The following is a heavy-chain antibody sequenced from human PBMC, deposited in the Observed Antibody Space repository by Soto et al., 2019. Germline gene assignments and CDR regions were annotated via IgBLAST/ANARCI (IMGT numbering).Heavy chain of an antibody. D-gene: IGHD3-16*01. V-gene: IGHV3-23*01. J-gene: IGHJ5*01. CDR3: VKGGWLDF. CDR1: GFTFNTFE. CDR2: ISDDSSRT. Sequence: EVQLLESGGGLVQPGGSLRLSCAASGFTFNTFEMSWVRQAPGRGLEWVSFISDDSSRTYYADAVKGRFTISRDNSKYTLYLQMNSLTAEDTAVYACVKGGWLDFWGQGPLVTVSS.